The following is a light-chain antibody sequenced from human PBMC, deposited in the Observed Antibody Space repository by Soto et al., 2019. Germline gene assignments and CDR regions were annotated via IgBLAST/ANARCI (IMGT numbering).Light chain of an antibody. V-gene: IGKV1-33*01. Sequence: DIQVTKSPSSLSASHGDSVSITFQANQDVGNFLNWYQHKPGKAPKVVIYDASNLPPGVPSRVSGSGSGTQFAFTISSLQSEDVGTYYCQQYDKPFTFGPGTKVDIK. J-gene: IGKJ3*01. CDR3: QQYDKPFT. CDR1: QDVGNF. CDR2: DAS.